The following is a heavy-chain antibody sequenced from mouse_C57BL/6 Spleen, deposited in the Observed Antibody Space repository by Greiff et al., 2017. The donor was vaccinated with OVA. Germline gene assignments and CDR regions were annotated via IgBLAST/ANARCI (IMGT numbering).Heavy chain of an antibody. CDR2: IDPSDSYT. D-gene: IGHD3-2*02. V-gene: IGHV1-50*01. CDR1: GYTFTSYW. J-gene: IGHJ2*01. Sequence: QVQLQQPGAELVKPGASVKLSCKASGYTFTSYWMQWVKQRPGQGLEWIGEIDPSDSYTNYKQKFKGKATLTVDTSSSTAYMQLSSLTSEDSAVYYCARGQLRLRRYFDYWGQGTTLTVSS. CDR3: ARGQLRLRRYFDY.